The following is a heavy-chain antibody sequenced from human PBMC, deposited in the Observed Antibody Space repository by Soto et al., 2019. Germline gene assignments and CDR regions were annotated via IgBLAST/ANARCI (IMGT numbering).Heavy chain of an antibody. V-gene: IGHV1-24*01. CDR1: GYGLTELS. CDR3: ATGPPFIAVAGTLNY. Sequence: VASVKGPCEVSGYGLTELSMHVVRQAPGEGLEWMGGFDPEDGETIYAQKFQGRVTMTEDTSTDTAYMELSSLRSEDTAVYYCATGPPFIAVAGTLNYWGQGTLVTVSS. CDR2: FDPEDGET. J-gene: IGHJ4*02. D-gene: IGHD6-19*01.